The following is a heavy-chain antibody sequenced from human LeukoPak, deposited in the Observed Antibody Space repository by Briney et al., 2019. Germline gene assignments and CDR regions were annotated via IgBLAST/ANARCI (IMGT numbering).Heavy chain of an antibody. Sequence: QPGGSLRLSCTPSGYTLSSCAMMWVRHAPGEGLEWVSAISDSGGTTYYADSVKGRFTISRDNSKNTLYLQMNSLRGEDTAVYYCAKLTGGYCSSIACPNWSHLWRQGTLVTVSS. V-gene: IGHV3-23*01. CDR2: ISDSGGTT. D-gene: IGHD2-2*01. J-gene: IGHJ5*02. CDR3: AKLTGGYCSSIACPNWSHL. CDR1: GYTLSSCA.